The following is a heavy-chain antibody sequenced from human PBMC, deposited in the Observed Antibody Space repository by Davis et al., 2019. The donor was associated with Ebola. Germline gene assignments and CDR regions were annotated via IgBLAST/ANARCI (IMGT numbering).Heavy chain of an antibody. D-gene: IGHD6-19*01. CDR1: GFSVSSNH. V-gene: IGHV3-53*04. CDR2: IYSGGST. CDR3: AAYSSGWYG. Sequence: GGSLRLSCAAFGFSVSSNHMSWVRQAPGKGLEWVSVIYSGGSTYYADSVKGRFTISRHNSKNTLYLQMNSLRAEDTAVYYCAAYSSGWYGWGQGTLVTVSS. J-gene: IGHJ4*02.